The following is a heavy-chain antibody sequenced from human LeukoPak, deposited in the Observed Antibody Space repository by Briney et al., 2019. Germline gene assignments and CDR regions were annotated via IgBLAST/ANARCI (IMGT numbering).Heavy chain of an antibody. Sequence: GGSLRLSCAASGFTFDDYTMHWVRHAPGKGLEWVSGISWNGGSIGYADSVKGRFTISRDNAKNSLYLQMNSLRAEDMALYYCAKEVGATASDAFDIWGQGTMVTVSS. CDR1: GFTFDDYT. J-gene: IGHJ3*02. D-gene: IGHD1-26*01. CDR3: AKEVGATASDAFDI. V-gene: IGHV3-9*03. CDR2: ISWNGGSI.